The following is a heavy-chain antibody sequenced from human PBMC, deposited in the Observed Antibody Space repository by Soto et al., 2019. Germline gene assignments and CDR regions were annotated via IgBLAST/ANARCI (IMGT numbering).Heavy chain of an antibody. CDR3: VKQAHGLDGVAFDY. CDR2: ISSSGSTI. CDR1: GFTFSTYS. J-gene: IGHJ4*02. V-gene: IGHV3-48*01. D-gene: IGHD2-15*01. Sequence: GGPLSLSCAASGFTFSTYSMNWVRQAPGKGLEWIAYISSSGSTIYYADSVKGRFTISRDNSKNTLFLQMGSLRPEDTAIYYCVKQAHGLDGVAFDYWGQGTQVTVSS.